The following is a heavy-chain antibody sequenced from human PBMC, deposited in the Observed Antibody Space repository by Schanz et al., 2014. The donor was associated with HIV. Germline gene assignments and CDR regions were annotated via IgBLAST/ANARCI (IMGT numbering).Heavy chain of an antibody. D-gene: IGHD5-18*01. V-gene: IGHV3-23*01. CDR3: ARGYKYGRD. J-gene: IGHJ4*02. CDR1: GFTFSNYV. CDR2: AGTGGDT. Sequence: VQLLESGGGLVQPGGSLRLSCTASGFTFSNYVMNWVRQAPEKGLEWVSSAGTGGDTYYADSVKGRFTISRDNARNLLYLQMNGLRAEDTAVYYCARGYKYGRDWGQGTLVTVSS.